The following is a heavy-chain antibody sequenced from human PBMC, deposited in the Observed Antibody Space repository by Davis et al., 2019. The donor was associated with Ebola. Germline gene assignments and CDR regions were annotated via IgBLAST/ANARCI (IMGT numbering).Heavy chain of an antibody. CDR3: AKDRGIYSSDH. V-gene: IGHV3-23*01. CDR1: GFTFSSYA. J-gene: IGHJ4*02. D-gene: IGHD6-13*01. CDR2: ISGSGGST. Sequence: GESLKISCAASGFTFSSYAMSWVRQAPGKGLEWVSAISGSGGSTYYADSVKGRFTISRDNSKNTLYLQMNSLRAEDTAVYYCAKDRGIYSSDHWGQGTLVTVSS.